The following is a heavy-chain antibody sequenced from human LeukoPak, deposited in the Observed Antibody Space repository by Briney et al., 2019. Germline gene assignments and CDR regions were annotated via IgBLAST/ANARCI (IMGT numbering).Heavy chain of an antibody. CDR3: ASQYTSGWFSNY. V-gene: IGHV3-21*01. CDR2: ISSTGSYI. D-gene: IGHD6-25*01. Sequence: GGSLRLSCAASGFTFSSYNMNWVRQAPGKGLEWVSSISSTGSYIYYADSVKGRFTISRDNAKNSLYLQMNSLRAEDTALYYCASQYTSGWFSNYWGQGTLVTVSS. CDR1: GFTFSSYN. J-gene: IGHJ4*02.